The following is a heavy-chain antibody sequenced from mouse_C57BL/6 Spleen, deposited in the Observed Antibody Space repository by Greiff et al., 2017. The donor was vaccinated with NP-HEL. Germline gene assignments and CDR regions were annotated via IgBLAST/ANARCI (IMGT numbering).Heavy chain of an antibody. CDR3: ARSNDYGGSWLAY. Sequence: VQLQQPGAELVKPGASVKMSCTASGYTFTSYWITWVKQRPGQGLEWIGDIYPGSGSTNYTEKFQSKATLTVDTSSSTAYMQLSSLTSEDSAVFYCARSNDYGGSWLAYWGQGTLVTVSA. V-gene: IGHV1-55*01. J-gene: IGHJ3*01. CDR2: IYPGSGST. CDR1: GYTFTSYW. D-gene: IGHD2-4*01.